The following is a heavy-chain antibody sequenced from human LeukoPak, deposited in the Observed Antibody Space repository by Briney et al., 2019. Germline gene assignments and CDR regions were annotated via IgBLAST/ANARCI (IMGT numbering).Heavy chain of an antibody. J-gene: IGHJ4*02. Sequence: PGGSLRLSCAASGFTFTSYAMHWVRQAPGKGLEWVAVISYDGGEKYYANSVKGRFTISRDNSKNTLYMQMNSLSAEDTAVYYCARSYYYDSSGYYDTFSSFDYWGQGTLVTVSS. CDR2: ISYDGGEK. D-gene: IGHD3-22*01. CDR1: GFTFTSYA. V-gene: IGHV3-30-3*01. CDR3: ARSYYYDSSGYYDTFSSFDY.